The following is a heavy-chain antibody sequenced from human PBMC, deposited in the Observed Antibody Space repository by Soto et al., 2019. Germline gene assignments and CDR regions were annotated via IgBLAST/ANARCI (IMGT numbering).Heavy chain of an antibody. Sequence: EVQLVESGGGLVQPGGSLRLSCAASGFTFSSYSMNWVRQAPGRGLEWVSYISSSSSTIYYADSVKSRFTISRDKAKNSLYLQMNSLRAEDTAVYYCARARGYCSGGSCYLDAFDIWGQGTMVTVSS. J-gene: IGHJ3*02. D-gene: IGHD2-15*01. V-gene: IGHV3-48*01. CDR2: ISSSSSTI. CDR3: ARARGYCSGGSCYLDAFDI. CDR1: GFTFSSYS.